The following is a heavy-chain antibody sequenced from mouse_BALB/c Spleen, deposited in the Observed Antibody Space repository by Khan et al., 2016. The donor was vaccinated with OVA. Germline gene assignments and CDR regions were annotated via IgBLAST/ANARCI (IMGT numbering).Heavy chain of an antibody. CDR2: INTSTGYS. CDR1: GYTFTSYW. D-gene: IGHD2-3*01. CDR3: ARVRNGYYGFAY. V-gene: IGHV1-7*01. J-gene: IGHJ3*01. Sequence: QVQLQQSGAELAKPGASVKMSCKASGYTFTSYWMHWVKQRPGQGLEWIGYINTSTGYSAYNQKFKDKATLTADKSSSTAYMQLSSLTSEDTAVYYCARVRNGYYGFAYWGQGTLVTVSA.